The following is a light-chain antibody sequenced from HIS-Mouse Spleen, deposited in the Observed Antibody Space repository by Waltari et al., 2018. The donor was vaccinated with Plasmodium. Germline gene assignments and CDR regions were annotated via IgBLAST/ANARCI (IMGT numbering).Light chain of an antibody. J-gene: IGKJ2*01. CDR3: QQYGSSPYT. V-gene: IGKV3-20*01. CDR2: GAS. CDR1: RRVSSSY. Sequence: EIALTQSPGTLSLSPGERATLSCRASRRVSSSYLAWDQQKPGQAPRLLISGASSRATGIPDRFSGSGSGTDFTLTISRLEPEDFAVYYCQQYGSSPYTFGQGTKLEIK.